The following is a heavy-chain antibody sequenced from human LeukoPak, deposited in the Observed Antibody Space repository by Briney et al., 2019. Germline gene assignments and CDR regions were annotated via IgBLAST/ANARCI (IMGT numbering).Heavy chain of an antibody. J-gene: IGHJ4*02. V-gene: IGHV3-74*01. CDR2: INGDGSTS. Sequence: GGSLRLSCAASGFTFYSYWMHWVRQAPGKRLVWVSCINGDGSTSNYADSVKGRFTISRDNAKNTLYLQMHSLRAEDTAVYYCARDEPTVTTGPPVGSWGQGTLVTVSS. CDR1: GFTFYSYW. D-gene: IGHD4-17*01. CDR3: ARDEPTVTTGPPVGS.